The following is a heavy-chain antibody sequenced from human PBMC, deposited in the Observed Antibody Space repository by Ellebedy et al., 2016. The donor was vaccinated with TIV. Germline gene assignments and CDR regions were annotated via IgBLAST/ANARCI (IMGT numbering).Heavy chain of an antibody. CDR1: SDSISSSYHY. J-gene: IGHJ4*02. CDR3: VRSLYVGASIDY. V-gene: IGHV4-61*05. Sequence: SETLSLTCTVSSDSISSSYHYWNWIRQPPGKGLEWIGNVKYSGSTNYNPSLTSRVSISVDSSKKQYFLNLSPVTAADTAVYYCVRSLYVGASIDYWGQGTLVTVSS. CDR2: VKYSGST. D-gene: IGHD1-26*01.